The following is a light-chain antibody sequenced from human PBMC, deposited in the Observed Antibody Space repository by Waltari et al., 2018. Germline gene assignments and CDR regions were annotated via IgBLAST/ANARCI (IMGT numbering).Light chain of an antibody. J-gene: IGLJ2*01. CDR3: CSFARSSTLV. CDR2: DVT. CDR1: SRDVGYYNY. V-gene: IGLV2-11*01. Sequence: QSALTQPRSVSGSPGQSVTISCPGTSRDVGYYNYVSWYQQYPGKPPKLMIYDVTKRPSGVPDRFSGSNSGNTASLTVSGLQAEDEADYYCCSFARSSTLVFGGGTKLTVL.